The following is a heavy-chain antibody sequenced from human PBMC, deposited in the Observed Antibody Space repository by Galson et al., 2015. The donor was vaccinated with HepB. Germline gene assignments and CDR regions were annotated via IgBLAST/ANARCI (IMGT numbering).Heavy chain of an antibody. D-gene: IGHD3-10*01. Sequence: SVKVSCKASGYIFTNYDMNWVRQAPEQGLEWMGWINTNTGNPTYAQGLTGRFVFSLDTSVSTAYLQISSLKAEDTAVYYCARTPYYGSGNYYNAWFDPWGQGTLVTVSS. J-gene: IGHJ5*02. CDR1: GYIFTNYD. CDR2: INTNTGNP. V-gene: IGHV7-4-1*02. CDR3: ARTPYYGSGNYYNAWFDP.